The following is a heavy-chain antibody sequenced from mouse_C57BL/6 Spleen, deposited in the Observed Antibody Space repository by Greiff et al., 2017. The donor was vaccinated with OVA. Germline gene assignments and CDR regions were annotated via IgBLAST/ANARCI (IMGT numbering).Heavy chain of an antibody. CDR1: GYAFSSYW. D-gene: IGHD3-2*02. J-gene: IGHJ2*01. V-gene: IGHV1-80*01. Sequence: VQGVESGAELVKPGASVKISCKASGYAFSSYWMNWVKQRPGKGLEWIGQIYPGDGDTNYNGKFKGKATLTADKSSSTAYMQLSSLTSEDSAVYFCARSPSGYVGFDYWGQGTTLTVSS. CDR3: ARSPSGYVGFDY. CDR2: IYPGDGDT.